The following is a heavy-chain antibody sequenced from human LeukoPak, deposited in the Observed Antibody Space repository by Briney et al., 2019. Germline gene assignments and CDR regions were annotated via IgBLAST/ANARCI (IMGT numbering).Heavy chain of an antibody. CDR3: AKDLKFRQWLVPTRWDNDY. CDR2: IIPIFGTA. V-gene: IGHV1-69*13. D-gene: IGHD6-19*01. CDR1: GGTFSSYA. J-gene: IGHJ4*02. Sequence: ASVKVSCKASGGTFSSYAISWVRRAPGQGLEWMGGIIPIFGTANYAQKFQGRVTITADESTSTAYMELSSLRAEDTAVYYCAKDLKFRQWLVPTRWDNDYWGQGTLVTVSS.